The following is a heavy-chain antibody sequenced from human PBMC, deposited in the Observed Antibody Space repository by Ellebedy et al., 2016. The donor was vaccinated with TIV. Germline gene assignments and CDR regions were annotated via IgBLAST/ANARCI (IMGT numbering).Heavy chain of an antibody. J-gene: IGHJ3*02. CDR1: GYTFAGFY. D-gene: IGHD6-19*01. Sequence: AASVKVSCKASGYTFAGFYMHWVRQAPGQGLEWMGWINPSSGGTNYAQEFQGRVTMTRDTSITTAYMELSSLRSDDTAVYYCARDLIYSIGWSDATDIWGQGTMVTVSS. CDR3: ARDLIYSIGWSDATDI. CDR2: INPSSGGT. V-gene: IGHV1-2*02.